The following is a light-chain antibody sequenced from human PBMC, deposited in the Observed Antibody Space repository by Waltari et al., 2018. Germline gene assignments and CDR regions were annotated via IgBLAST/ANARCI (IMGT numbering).Light chain of an antibody. CDR1: RSDVVTYDY. Sequence: QSALPQPPSVSGSPGQSITIPCTGTRSDVVTYDYVSCYQQHPGKAPKLMIYDVTKRPSGIANRFSGSKSGNTASLTISGLQAEDEADYYCSSYTTSSTVYVFGTGTKVTVL. CDR2: DVT. V-gene: IGLV2-14*03. CDR3: SSYTTSSTVYV. J-gene: IGLJ1*01.